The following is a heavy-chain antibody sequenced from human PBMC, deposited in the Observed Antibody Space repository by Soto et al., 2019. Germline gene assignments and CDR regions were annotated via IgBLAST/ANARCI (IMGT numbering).Heavy chain of an antibody. J-gene: IGHJ6*04. CDR2: ITTTGDT. Sequence: EVQLVESGGGLVQPGGSLRLSCAASGFIFSSYDVHWVRQAPGKGLEWVSVITTTGDTYYAASVKGRFTISRENAENSLYLQMNSLRAEDAAVYYCARGDTLNYGSYPYGHYYGMDVWGRGTTVTVSS. CDR1: GFIFSSYD. CDR3: ARGDTLNYGSYPYGHYYGMDV. D-gene: IGHD3-16*01. V-gene: IGHV3-13*01.